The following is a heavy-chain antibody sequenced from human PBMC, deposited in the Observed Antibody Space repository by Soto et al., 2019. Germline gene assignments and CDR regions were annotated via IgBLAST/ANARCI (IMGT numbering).Heavy chain of an antibody. J-gene: IGHJ4*02. CDR3: AKDGEGIRYFDLLPNRKPFDY. D-gene: IGHD3-9*01. CDR1: GFTFSSYA. Sequence: EVQLLESGGGLVQPGGSLRLSCAASGFTFSSYAMRWVRQAPGKGLEWVSAISGSGGSTYYADSVKGRFTISRDNSKNTLYLQMNSLRAEDTAVYYCAKDGEGIRYFDLLPNRKPFDYWGQGTLVTVSS. V-gene: IGHV3-23*01. CDR2: ISGSGGST.